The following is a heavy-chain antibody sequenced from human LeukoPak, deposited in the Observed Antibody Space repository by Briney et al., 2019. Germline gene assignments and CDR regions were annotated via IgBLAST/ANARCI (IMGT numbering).Heavy chain of an antibody. CDR3: AREVPGAMTAFDF. D-gene: IGHD2-2*01. Sequence: PGGSLRLSCAVSGFTFSSYWMSWVRQAPGKGLEWVANIKEDGSEKNYEDSVKGRFTISRDNAKNSLYLQMNSLRAEDTAVYYCAREVPGAMTAFDFWGQGTMVTVSS. J-gene: IGHJ3*01. CDR1: GFTFSSYW. V-gene: IGHV3-7*01. CDR2: IKEDGSEK.